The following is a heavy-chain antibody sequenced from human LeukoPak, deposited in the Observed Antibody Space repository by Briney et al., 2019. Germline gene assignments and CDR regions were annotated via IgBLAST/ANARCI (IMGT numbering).Heavy chain of an antibody. CDR2: ISYDGSNK. CDR3: ASTTGDRDY. D-gene: IGHD7-27*01. Sequence: GGSLRLSCAASGFTFSSYAMHWVRQAPGKGLEWVAVISYDGSNKYYADSVKGRFTISGDNSKNTLYLQMNSLRVEDTAVYYCASTTGDRDYWGQGTLVNVSS. J-gene: IGHJ4*02. V-gene: IGHV3-30-3*01. CDR1: GFTFSSYA.